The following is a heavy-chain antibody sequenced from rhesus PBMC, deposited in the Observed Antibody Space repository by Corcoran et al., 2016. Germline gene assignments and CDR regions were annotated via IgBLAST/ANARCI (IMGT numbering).Heavy chain of an antibody. CDR3: ARKGDYFDY. J-gene: IGHJ4*01. CDR1: GFSLRTSGMG. Sequence: QVTLKESGPALVKPTQTLTLTCPFSGFSLRTSGMGVGWIRQPSRKTLEWLAHIYWDDDKRYSTSLKSRLTISKDTSKNQVVLTMTNMDPVDTATYYCARKGDYFDYWGQGVLVTVSS. V-gene: IGHV2-1*01. CDR2: IYWDDDK.